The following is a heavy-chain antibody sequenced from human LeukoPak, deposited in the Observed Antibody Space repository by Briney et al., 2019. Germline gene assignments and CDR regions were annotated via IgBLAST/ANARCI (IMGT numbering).Heavy chain of an antibody. Sequence: GGSLRLSCAASGFTFSSYAMHWVRQAPGKGLEWVAVISYDGSNKYYADSVKGRFTISRDNAKNSLYLQMNSLRAEDTAVYYCARDNGGPYGSGSYQYYGMDVWGKGTTVTVSS. D-gene: IGHD3-10*01. CDR1: GFTFSSYA. CDR2: ISYDGSNK. CDR3: ARDNGGPYGSGSYQYYGMDV. J-gene: IGHJ6*04. V-gene: IGHV3-30-3*01.